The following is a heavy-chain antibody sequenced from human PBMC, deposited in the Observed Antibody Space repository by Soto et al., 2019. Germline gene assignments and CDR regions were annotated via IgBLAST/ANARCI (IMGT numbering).Heavy chain of an antibody. CDR2: LYYGRSA. J-gene: IGHJ4*02. D-gene: IGHD3-22*01. Sequence: QVQLQESGPGLVKPSEPLYLTCAVSGDSISSYYCMWIRQPPGKGLEDIGYLYYGRSANYNPSLKGRVTLSVDTSTKQGSLTLSSMTAADTAVYYCALRSMAVVPEYWGQGTLVTVSS. CDR3: ALRSMAVVPEY. V-gene: IGHV4-59*01. CDR1: GDSISSYY.